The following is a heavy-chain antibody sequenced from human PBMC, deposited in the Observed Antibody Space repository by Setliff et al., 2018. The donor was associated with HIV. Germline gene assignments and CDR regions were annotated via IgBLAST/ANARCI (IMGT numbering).Heavy chain of an antibody. J-gene: IGHJ5*02. V-gene: IGHV1-3*01. CDR1: GYTFTDYS. CDR3: ARYVGSVWHNWFDP. CDR2: INVGSGNT. Sequence: ASVKVSCKASGYTFTDYSIHWVRQAPGQRLEWMGWINVGSGNTKYSLRFQDRVTLTRDTSATTAYMELSSLRSEDTAVYYCARYVGSVWHNWFDPWGQGTLVTVYS. D-gene: IGHD6-19*01.